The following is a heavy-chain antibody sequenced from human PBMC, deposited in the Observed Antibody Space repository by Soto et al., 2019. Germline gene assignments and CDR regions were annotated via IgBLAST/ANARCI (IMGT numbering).Heavy chain of an antibody. CDR2: IRSKANNYAT. J-gene: IGHJ6*03. Sequence: QPGGSLRLSCAASGFTFSGSAMHWVRQASGKGLEWVGRIRSKANNYATAYGASVKGRFTISRDDSKNTAYLQMNSLKTEDTAVYYCSRQASDFWSGKPQYYMDVWGKGTTVTVSS. CDR1: GFTFSGSA. V-gene: IGHV3-73*01. D-gene: IGHD3-3*01. CDR3: SRQASDFWSGKPQYYMDV.